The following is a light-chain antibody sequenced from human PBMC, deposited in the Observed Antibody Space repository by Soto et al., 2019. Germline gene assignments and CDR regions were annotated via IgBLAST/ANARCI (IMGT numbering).Light chain of an antibody. Sequence: DVVLTQSPLSLPVTLGQPASISCRSSQSLVHNHGNTYLNWFLQRPGQSPRRLIYMISNRESGVPDRFSGSGSGTDFTLRISRVEAEDVGVYYCAQSTHWPPWTFGQGTKVEIK. V-gene: IGKV2-30*02. CDR2: MIS. J-gene: IGKJ1*01. CDR1: QSLVHNHGNTY. CDR3: AQSTHWPPWT.